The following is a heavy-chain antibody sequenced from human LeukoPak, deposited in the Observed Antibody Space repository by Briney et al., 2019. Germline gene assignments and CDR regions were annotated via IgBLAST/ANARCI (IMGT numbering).Heavy chain of an antibody. CDR1: GGSISSYY. V-gene: IGHV4-59*08. J-gene: IGHJ4*02. Sequence: SETLSLTCTVSGGSISSYYWSWIRQPPGKGLEWIGYIYYSGSTNYNPSLKSRVTISVDTSKNQFSLKLSSVIAADTAVYYCARTAMVRGVIAFDYWGQGTLVTVSS. CDR2: IYYSGST. CDR3: ARTAMVRGVIAFDY. D-gene: IGHD3-10*01.